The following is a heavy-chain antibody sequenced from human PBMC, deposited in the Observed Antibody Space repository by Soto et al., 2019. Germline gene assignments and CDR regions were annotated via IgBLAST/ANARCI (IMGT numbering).Heavy chain of an antibody. V-gene: IGHV1-18*01. D-gene: IGHD1-26*01. CDR3: ASLLPEGATCREDAFDL. CDR1: RYTFTSHG. CDR2: LSTFNGKT. Sequence: QVQLVQSGGDVKTPGASVKVSCTTFRYTFTSHGIAWVRQAPGQGLEWMGWLSTFNGKTDYAQKLQGRVTLSADTLTTTVHMELRSLRSVDTAVYYCASLLPEGATCREDAFDLWGQGTKGTVSS. J-gene: IGHJ3*01.